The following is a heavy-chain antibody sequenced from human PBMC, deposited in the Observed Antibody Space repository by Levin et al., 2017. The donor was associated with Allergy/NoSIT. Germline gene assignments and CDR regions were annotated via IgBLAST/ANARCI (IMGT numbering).Heavy chain of an antibody. CDR1: GFTFSSYG. CDR2: ISYDGSNK. D-gene: IGHD6-13*01. J-gene: IGHJ6*02. Sequence: GESLKISCAASGFTFSSYGMHWVRQAPGKGLEWVAVISYDGSNKYYADSVKGRFTISRDNSKNTLYLQMNSLRAEDTAVYYCAKGAGYSSSWVLQGGMDVWGQGTTVTVSS. CDR3: AKGAGYSSSWVLQGGMDV. V-gene: IGHV3-30*18.